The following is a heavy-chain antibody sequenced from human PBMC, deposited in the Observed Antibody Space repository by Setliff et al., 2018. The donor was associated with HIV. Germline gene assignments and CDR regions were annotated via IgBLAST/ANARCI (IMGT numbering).Heavy chain of an antibody. Sequence: KPSETLSLTCTVTDDSLSRSDFYWAWIRQPPGKGLEWIGRIYATGSTNYNPSLKSRVTISVDTSKDQFSLKLNSVTAADTAVYYCARTRGYTYGYIDSWAQGTLVTVSS. CDR3: ARTRGYTYGYIDS. V-gene: IGHV4-61*05. J-gene: IGHJ4*02. D-gene: IGHD5-18*01. CDR2: IYATGST. CDR1: DDSLSRSDFY.